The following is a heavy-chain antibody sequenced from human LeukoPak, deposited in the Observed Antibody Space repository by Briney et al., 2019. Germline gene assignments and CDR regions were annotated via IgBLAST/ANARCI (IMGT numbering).Heavy chain of an antibody. CDR2: IKQDGSEK. D-gene: IGHD6-19*01. V-gene: IGHV3-7*01. J-gene: IGHJ4*02. Sequence: GGSLRLSCAASGFTFSSYWMSWVRQAPGKGLEWVANIKQDGSEKYYVDSVKGRFTISRDNAKNSPYLQMNSLRAEDTAVYYCARDSSGWYPDYFDYWGQGTLVTVSS. CDR3: ARDSSGWYPDYFDY. CDR1: GFTFSSYW.